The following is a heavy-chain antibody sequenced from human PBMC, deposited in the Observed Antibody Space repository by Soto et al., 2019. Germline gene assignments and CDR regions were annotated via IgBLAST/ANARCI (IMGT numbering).Heavy chain of an antibody. CDR1: GGSISSYY. CDR3: ARDGVAVAGIDY. J-gene: IGHJ4*02. V-gene: IGHV4-59*12. Sequence: SETLSLTCTVSGGSISSYYWSWIRQPPGKGLEWIGYIYYSGSTNYNPSLKSRFTISRDNAKNSLYLQMNSLRAEDTAVYYCARDGVAVAGIDYWGQGTLVTVSS. CDR2: IYYSGST. D-gene: IGHD6-19*01.